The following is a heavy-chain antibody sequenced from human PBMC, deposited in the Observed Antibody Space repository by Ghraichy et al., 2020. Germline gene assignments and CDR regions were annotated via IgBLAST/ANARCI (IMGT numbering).Heavy chain of an antibody. Sequence: GGFLRLSCAASGFSFSSSWMSWVRQAPGKGLEWVANIKQDGSAKYYVDSVKGRFTISRDNAKKSLYLEMNSLRAEDTAVYYCARAATIAGGTIGNDRWGQGTLVTVSS. CDR2: IKQDGSAK. CDR1: GFSFSSSW. V-gene: IGHV3-7*01. D-gene: IGHD2-15*01. CDR3: ARAATIAGGTIGNDR. J-gene: IGHJ5*02.